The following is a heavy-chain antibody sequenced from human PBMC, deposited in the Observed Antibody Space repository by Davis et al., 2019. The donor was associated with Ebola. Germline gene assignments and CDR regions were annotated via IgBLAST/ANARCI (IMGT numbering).Heavy chain of an antibody. Sequence: GESLKISCAASGFTFSSYSMNWVRQAPGKGLEWVSSIISSSYIYYADSVKGRFTISRYNAKNSLYLQMNSLRAEDTAVYYCARGNIVVVVAATPAIFAFDIWGQGTMVTVSS. V-gene: IGHV3-21*01. D-gene: IGHD2-15*01. CDR1: GFTFSSYS. CDR2: IISSSYI. J-gene: IGHJ3*02. CDR3: ARGNIVVVVAATPAIFAFDI.